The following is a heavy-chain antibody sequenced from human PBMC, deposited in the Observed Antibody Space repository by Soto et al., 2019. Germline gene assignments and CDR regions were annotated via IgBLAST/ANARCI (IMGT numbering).Heavy chain of an antibody. CDR3: ASAPTYYYDSRDPGWFDH. V-gene: IGHV1-69*06. Sequence: QVQLVQSGAEVKKPGSSVKVSCTASGGTFSSYAISWVRQAPGQGLEWLGGIIPIVGTANYAQKFQGRVTITADKSTSTAYRELSSLRSEDTAVYYGASAPTYYYDSRDPGWFDHSVQGTLVPVSS. CDR1: GGTFSSYA. CDR2: IIPIVGTA. J-gene: IGHJ5*02. D-gene: IGHD3-22*01.